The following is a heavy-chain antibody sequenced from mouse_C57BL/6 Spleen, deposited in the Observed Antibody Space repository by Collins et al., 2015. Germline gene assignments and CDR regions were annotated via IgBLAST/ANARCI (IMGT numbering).Heavy chain of an antibody. CDR1: GYTFITYW. CDR3: ARRLGSSPFDY. J-gene: IGHJ2*01. D-gene: IGHD1-1*01. Sequence: QVQLQQPGAELVKPGASVKMSCKASGYTFITYWITRVKRRPGQGLEWIGDIYPGTGSTNYNEKFKSKATLTVDTSSSTAYMQLSSLTSEDSAVYYCARRLGSSPFDYWGQGTTLTVSS. CDR2: IYPGTGST. V-gene: IGHV1-55*01.